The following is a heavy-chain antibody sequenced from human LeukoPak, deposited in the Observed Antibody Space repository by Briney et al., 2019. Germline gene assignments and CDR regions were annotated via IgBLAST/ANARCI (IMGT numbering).Heavy chain of an antibody. J-gene: IGHJ2*01. CDR1: GGSISNSRTYY. D-gene: IGHD2-15*01. CDR2: IYYSGST. V-gene: IGHV4-39*07. Sequence: SETLSLTCSVSGGSISNSRTYYWGWIRQPPGKGLEWIGSIYYSGSTYYNPSLKSRVTISVDTSKNQFSLKLSSVTAADTAVYYCARDERYCSGGSCYPGYFDLWGRGTLVTVSS. CDR3: ARDERYCSGGSCYPGYFDL.